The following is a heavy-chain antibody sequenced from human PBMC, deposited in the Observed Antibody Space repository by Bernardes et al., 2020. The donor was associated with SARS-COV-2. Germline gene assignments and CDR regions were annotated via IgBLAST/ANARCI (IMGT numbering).Heavy chain of an antibody. CDR1: GYTFTSYD. V-gene: IGHV1-8*01. D-gene: IGHD3-22*01. J-gene: IGHJ3*02. CDR2: MNPNSGNT. CDR3: ARAVGSSGYFDAFDI. Sequence: ASEKVSCKASGYTFTSYDINWVRQATGQGLEWMGWMNPNSGNTGYAQKFQGRVTMTRNTSISTAYMELSSLRSEDTAVYYCARAVGSSGYFDAFDIWGQGTMVTVSS.